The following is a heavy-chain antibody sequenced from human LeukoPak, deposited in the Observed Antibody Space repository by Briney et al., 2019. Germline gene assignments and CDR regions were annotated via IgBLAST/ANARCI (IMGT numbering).Heavy chain of an antibody. CDR1: GFTFSSYA. J-gene: IGHJ4*02. V-gene: IGHV3-23*01. D-gene: IGHD2-2*01. CDR2: ISGSGGST. CDR3: ARDPGTLGYCSSTSCSLFDY. Sequence: LSGGSLRLSCAASGFTFSSYAMSWVRQAPGKGLEWVSAISGSGGSTYYADSVKGRFTISRDNSKNTLYLQMNSLRAEDTAVYYCARDPGTLGYCSSTSCSLFDYWGQGTLVTVSS.